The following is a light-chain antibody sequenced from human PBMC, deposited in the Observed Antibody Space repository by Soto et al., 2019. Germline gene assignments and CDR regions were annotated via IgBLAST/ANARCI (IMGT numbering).Light chain of an antibody. V-gene: IGKV3-11*01. CDR1: QSVGKF. CDR2: DVS. CDR3: QQRRNWPPIFT. Sequence: ETVLTQSPATLSLSPGERATLSCRASQSVGKFLAWYQQKPGQAPRLLIYDVSNRATGIPARFSGSGSGTDFTLTISSLEPEDFAVYYCQQRRNWPPIFTFGRGTTVDIK. J-gene: IGKJ3*01.